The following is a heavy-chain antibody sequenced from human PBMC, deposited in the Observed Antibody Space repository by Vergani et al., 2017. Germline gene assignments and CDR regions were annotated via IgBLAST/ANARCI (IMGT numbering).Heavy chain of an antibody. D-gene: IGHD3-3*01. CDR1: GGSFSGYY. Sequence: QVQLQQWGAGLLKPSETLSLTCAVYGGSFSGYYWSWIRQPPGKRLEWIGYIYYSGSTNYNPSLKSRVTISVDTSKNQFSLKLSSVTAADTAVYYCAGAGVGGYYPDWVQGTLVTVSS. J-gene: IGHJ4*02. CDR3: AGAGVGGYYPD. CDR2: IYYSGST. V-gene: IGHV4-34*11.